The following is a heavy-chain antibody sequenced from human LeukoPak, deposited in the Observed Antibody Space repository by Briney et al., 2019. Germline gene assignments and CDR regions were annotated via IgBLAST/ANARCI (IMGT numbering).Heavy chain of an antibody. CDR2: ISYDGNNK. V-gene: IGHV3-30-3*01. J-gene: IGHJ3*02. D-gene: IGHD6-19*01. Sequence: GGSLRLSCAASEFTFSTYAVHWVRQAPGKGLEWVAAISYDGNNKYYADSVKGRFTISRDNSKNTLYLQMNSLRAEDTAVYYCAKDISGWYGSFAFDIWGQGTMVTVSS. CDR3: AKDISGWYGSFAFDI. CDR1: EFTFSTYA.